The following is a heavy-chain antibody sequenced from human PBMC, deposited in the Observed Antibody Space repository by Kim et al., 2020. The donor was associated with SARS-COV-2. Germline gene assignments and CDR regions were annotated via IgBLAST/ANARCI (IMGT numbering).Heavy chain of an antibody. Sequence: GGSLRLSCAASGFTFDDYAMHWVRQAPGKGLEWVSLISGDGGSTYYADSVKGRFTISRDNSKNSLYLPNNSLRTEDTALYYCAKGRRRWLQNQYYFDYWGQGTLVTVSS. CDR1: GFTFDDYA. V-gene: IGHV3-43*02. J-gene: IGHJ4*02. CDR3: AKGRRRWLQNQYYFDY. CDR2: ISGDGGST. D-gene: IGHD5-12*01.